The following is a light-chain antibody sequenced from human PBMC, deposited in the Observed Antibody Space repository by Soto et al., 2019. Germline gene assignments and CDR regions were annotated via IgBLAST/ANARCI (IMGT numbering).Light chain of an antibody. CDR1: SSDVGGYNF. CDR3: CSYTGSSTYV. CDR2: DVS. V-gene: IGLV2-14*01. Sequence: QSALTQPASVSGSPGQSITISCTGTSSDVGGYNFVSWYQQHQGKAPKLIIYDVSNRPSGGSDRFSGSKSGNNTSLTISGRQAEDEADYYCCSYTGSSTYVFGTGTKLTVL. J-gene: IGLJ1*01.